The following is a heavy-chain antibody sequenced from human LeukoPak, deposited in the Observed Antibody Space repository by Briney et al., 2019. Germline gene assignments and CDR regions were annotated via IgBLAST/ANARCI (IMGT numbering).Heavy chain of an antibody. CDR2: IIPFFGTP. CDR3: ARYKVPPHQDSSMVPGVYYYYGMDV. CDR1: GGSFSTYA. V-gene: IGHV1-69*01. Sequence: GSSVKVSCKASGGSFSTYAISWVRQAPGQGLEWMGGIIPFFGTPSYAQKFHGRVTITADESTNTAYMEVSSLRSEDTALYYRARYKVPPHQDSSMVPGVYYYYGMDVWGLGTTVTVSS. J-gene: IGHJ6*02. D-gene: IGHD3-10*01.